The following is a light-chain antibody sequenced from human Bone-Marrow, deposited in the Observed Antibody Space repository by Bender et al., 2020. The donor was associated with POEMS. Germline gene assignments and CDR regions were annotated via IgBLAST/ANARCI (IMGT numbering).Light chain of an antibody. V-gene: IGLV2-14*01. CDR2: DVT. Sequence: QSALTQPASVSGSPGQSITISCTGTSSDVGFYNYVSWYQHHPGKAPKLIIYDVTDRPSGVSDRFSASKSDNTASLTISGLQAEDEADYFCCSYAGGITHVLFGGGTKLTVL. CDR1: SSDVGFYNY. CDR3: CSYAGGITHVL. J-gene: IGLJ2*01.